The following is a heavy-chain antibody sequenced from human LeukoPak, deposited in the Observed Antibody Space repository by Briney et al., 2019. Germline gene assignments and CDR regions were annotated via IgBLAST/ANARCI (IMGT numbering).Heavy chain of an antibody. V-gene: IGHV3-30*03. CDR1: GFTFSSYG. D-gene: IGHD6-19*01. CDR3: WLSFGIAVAGIDY. Sequence: GGSLRLSCAASGFTFSSYGMHWVRQAPGKGLEWVAVISYDGSNKYYADSVKGRFTISRDNSKNTLYLQMNSLRAEDTAVYYCWLSFGIAVAGIDYWGQGTLVTVPS. CDR2: ISYDGSNK. J-gene: IGHJ4*02.